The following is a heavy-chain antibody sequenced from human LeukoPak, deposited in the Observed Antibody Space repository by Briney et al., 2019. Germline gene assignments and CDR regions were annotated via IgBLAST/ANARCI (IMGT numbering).Heavy chain of an antibody. CDR1: GFTFTSSA. D-gene: IGHD3-22*01. CDR3: AAVPDYYDGSGYYFYFDY. J-gene: IGHJ4*02. Sequence: SVKVSCKASGFTFTSSAMQWVRQARGQRLEWIGWIVVGSGNTNYAQKFQERVTITRGMSTSTAYMELSSLRSEDTAVYYCAAVPDYYDGSGYYFYFDYWGQGTLVTVSS. CDR2: IVVGSGNT. V-gene: IGHV1-58*02.